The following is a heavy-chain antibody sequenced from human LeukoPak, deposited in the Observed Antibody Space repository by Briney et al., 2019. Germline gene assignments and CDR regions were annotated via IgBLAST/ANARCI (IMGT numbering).Heavy chain of an antibody. J-gene: IGHJ3*02. CDR1: GYTFTSYA. CDR3: AREVVGATPHFDI. CDR2: IIPIFGTA. Sequence: SVKVSCKASGYTFTSYAISWVRQAPGQGLEWMGGIIPIFGTANYAQKFQGRVTITADESTSTAYMELSSLRSEDTAVYYCAREVVGATPHFDIWGQGTMVTVSS. V-gene: IGHV1-69*13. D-gene: IGHD1-26*01.